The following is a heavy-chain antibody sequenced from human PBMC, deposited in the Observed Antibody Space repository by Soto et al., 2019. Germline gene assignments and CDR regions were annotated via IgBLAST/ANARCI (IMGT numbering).Heavy chain of an antibody. CDR2: IYWAEDK. CDR1: GFSLTTSGVG. V-gene: IGHV2-5*02. J-gene: IGHJ4*02. Sequence: QITLNESGPTQVKPRQTLTLTCTFSGFSLTTSGVGVGWIRQSPGKAPEWLALIYWAEDKRYSPSLKSRLTITKDTANNQVVLTMADLDPADTATYYCAHRVLRTVFGLVTTTAIYFDFWGQGTPVAVS. D-gene: IGHD3-3*01. CDR3: AHRVLRTVFGLVTTTAIYFDF.